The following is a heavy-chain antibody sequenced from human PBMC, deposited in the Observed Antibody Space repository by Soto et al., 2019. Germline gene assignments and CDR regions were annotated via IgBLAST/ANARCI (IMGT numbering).Heavy chain of an antibody. D-gene: IGHD3-16*01. CDR3: ARIQNNFNWVPYGLDV. Sequence: XSVKVSCKASGYLFTSYGFIWVRQAPGQGLEWMGWISGYNGNTNYAQKFQDRVTMTTDTSTRTAHMELRSLRSDDTAVYYCARIQNNFNWVPYGLDVWGQGTTVTVSS. J-gene: IGHJ6*02. V-gene: IGHV1-18*01. CDR1: GYLFTSYG. CDR2: ISGYNGNT.